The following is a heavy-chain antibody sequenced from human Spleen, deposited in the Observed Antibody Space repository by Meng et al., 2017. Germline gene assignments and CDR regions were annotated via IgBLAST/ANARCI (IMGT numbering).Heavy chain of an antibody. Sequence: QVQLVQSGAEVKKPGASVKISCQASGYTLSGHYIHWVRQAPGQGFEWLGRINSNSGGTNYAQRFQGRVNVTKDTPTTTVYMELSSLGSEDTAVYYCATVGAEFDYWGQGTLVTVSS. V-gene: IGHV1-2*06. D-gene: IGHD1-26*01. CDR2: INSNSGGT. CDR3: ATVGAEFDY. J-gene: IGHJ4*02. CDR1: GYTLSGHY.